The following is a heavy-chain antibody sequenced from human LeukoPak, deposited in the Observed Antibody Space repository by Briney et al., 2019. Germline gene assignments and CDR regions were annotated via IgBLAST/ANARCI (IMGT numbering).Heavy chain of an antibody. V-gene: IGHV3-48*01. Sequence: PGGSLRLSCAASGFTFSSYEMNWVRQAPGKGLEWVSYISSSSSTIYYADSVKGRFTISRDNAKNSLYLQMNSLRAEDTAVYYCARGSTVAAGTSIPDYWGQGTLVTVSS. CDR1: GFTFSSYE. J-gene: IGHJ4*02. D-gene: IGHD6-13*01. CDR3: ARGSTVAAGTSIPDY. CDR2: ISSSSSTI.